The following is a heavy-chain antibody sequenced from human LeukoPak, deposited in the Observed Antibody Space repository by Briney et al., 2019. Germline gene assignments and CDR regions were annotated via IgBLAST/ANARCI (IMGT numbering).Heavy chain of an antibody. CDR2: VHLDGRT. V-gene: IGHV4-4*02. CDR1: GGSVSSTNW. CDR3: TREGCSYRPLDY. D-gene: IGHD2-15*01. Sequence: PSETLSLTCGVSGGSVSSTNWWTWIRQPPGKGLEWIGEVHLDGRTNFNPSLKSRLTMSVDLSENHVSLTLTSVTAADTAVYYCTREGCSYRPLDYSGQGTLVTVSS. J-gene: IGHJ4*02.